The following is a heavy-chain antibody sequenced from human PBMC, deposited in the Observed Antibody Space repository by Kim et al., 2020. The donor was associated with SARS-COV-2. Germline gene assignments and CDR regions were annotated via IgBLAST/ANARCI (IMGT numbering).Heavy chain of an antibody. Sequence: GGSLRLSCSASGFTFSNYWMHWVRQAPGKGLVWVSRINGDGSSTIYADSVKGRFNISRDNAKNTLYLQMNSLGAEDTAVYSCARGNYHGMDVWGQGPTGT. CDR1: GFTFSNYW. V-gene: IGHV3-74*01. CDR2: INGDGSST. J-gene: IGHJ6*02. CDR3: ARGNYHGMDV.